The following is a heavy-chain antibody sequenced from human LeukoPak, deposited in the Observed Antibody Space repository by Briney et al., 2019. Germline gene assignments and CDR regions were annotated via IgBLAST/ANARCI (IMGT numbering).Heavy chain of an antibody. CDR2: ISSSGTYI. CDR3: ARGDSGSYYFDY. V-gene: IGHV3-21*01. D-gene: IGHD1-26*01. J-gene: IGHJ4*02. Sequence: GGSLRLSCVVSGFTFSRYSMNWVRQAPGKGLEWVSSISSSGTYIYYADSVKGRFTVSRDNAKNSLYLQMNSLRAEDTAVYYCARGDSGSYYFDYWGQGTLVTVSS. CDR1: GFTFSRYS.